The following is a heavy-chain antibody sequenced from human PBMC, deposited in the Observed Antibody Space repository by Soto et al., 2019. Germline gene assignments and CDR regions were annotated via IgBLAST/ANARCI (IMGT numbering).Heavy chain of an antibody. J-gene: IGHJ5*02. CDR3: ARLRIATNNYKWFDP. Sequence: TLSLTCIVSVAALNSGNYYWIWIRQVPGKGLEWIGHIYVTGAVDYNPSLRDRITISQDTSERQFSLNLRLVTAADTAVYYCARLRIATNNYKWFDPWGQGTLVTVSS. D-gene: IGHD2-21*01. CDR1: VAALNSGNYY. CDR2: IYVTGAV. V-gene: IGHV4-31*03.